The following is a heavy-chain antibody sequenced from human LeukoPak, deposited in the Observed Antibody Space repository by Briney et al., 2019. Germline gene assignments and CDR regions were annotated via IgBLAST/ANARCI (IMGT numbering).Heavy chain of an antibody. D-gene: IGHD2-2*01. Sequence: SETLSLTCTVAGGSISSYYWSWIRQPPGKGLEWIGYIYYSGSTNYNPSLKSRVTISVDTSKNQFSLKLSSVTAAATAVYYCARDRRDIVVVPAAMDYYYYGMDVWGKGTTVTVSS. CDR1: GGSISSYY. CDR2: IYYSGST. CDR3: ARDRRDIVVVPAAMDYYYYGMDV. V-gene: IGHV4-59*01. J-gene: IGHJ6*04.